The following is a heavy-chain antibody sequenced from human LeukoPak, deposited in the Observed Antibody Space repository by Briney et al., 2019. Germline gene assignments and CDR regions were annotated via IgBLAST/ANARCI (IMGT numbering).Heavy chain of an antibody. CDR1: SNSMTSYF. V-gene: IGHV4-59*08. J-gene: IGHJ4*02. Sequence: PSETLSLTCSVSSNSMTSYFWSWIRQPPGKGLEWIWYVYHSGSTSYNPSLKSRVSISEDTSKNQFSLKLSSVTAADTAVYYCARANPNWNPPDYWGQGILVTVSS. D-gene: IGHD1-1*01. CDR2: VYHSGST. CDR3: ARANPNWNPPDY.